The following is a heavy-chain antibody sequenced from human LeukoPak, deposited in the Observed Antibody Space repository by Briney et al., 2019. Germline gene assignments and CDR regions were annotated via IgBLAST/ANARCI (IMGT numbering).Heavy chain of an antibody. CDR1: GFTFSSYG. CDR2: IWYDGSNK. D-gene: IGHD4-17*01. CDR3: ARELGKTTVTTQFDY. V-gene: IGHV3-33*01. Sequence: PGGSLRLSCAASGFTFSSYGMHWVRQAPGKGLEWVAVIWYDGSNKYYADSVKGRFTISRDNSKNTLYLQMNSLRAEDTAVYYCARELGKTTVTTQFDYWGQGTLVTVSS. J-gene: IGHJ4*02.